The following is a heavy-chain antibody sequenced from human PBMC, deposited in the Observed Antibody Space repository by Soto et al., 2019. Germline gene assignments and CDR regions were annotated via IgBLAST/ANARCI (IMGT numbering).Heavy chain of an antibody. CDR3: ARGGGTILAPLP. D-gene: IGHD3-3*01. V-gene: IGHV1-2*02. J-gene: IGHJ5*02. CDR2: INPNSGAT. CDR1: GYTFTGYF. Sequence: QVQLVQSGAEVKKSGASVKVSCKASGYTFTGYFMHWVRQAPGQGLEWMGWINPNSGATKYAQKFQGRVTLSRDTSIRPAYLELTGLRSDDTAVYYCARGGGTILAPLPWGQGTQVTVSS.